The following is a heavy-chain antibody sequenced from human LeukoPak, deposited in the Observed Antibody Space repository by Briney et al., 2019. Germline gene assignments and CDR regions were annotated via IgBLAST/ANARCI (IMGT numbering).Heavy chain of an antibody. CDR3: VKGLSVVVAATPDY. CDR2: ISSNGGST. D-gene: IGHD2-15*01. CDR1: GFSFSRYS. J-gene: IGHJ4*02. V-gene: IGHV3-64D*06. Sequence: GGSLRLSCSASGFSFSRYSMHWARQAPGKGLEYVSAISSNGGSTYYADSVRGRFTISRDNSKNTLYLQMGSLRAEDTAVYYCVKGLSVVVAATPDYWGQGTLVTVSS.